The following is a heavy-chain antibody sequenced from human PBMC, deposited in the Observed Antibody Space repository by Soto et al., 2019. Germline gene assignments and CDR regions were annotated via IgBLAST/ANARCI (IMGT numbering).Heavy chain of an antibody. V-gene: IGHV4-59*01. J-gene: IGHJ6*03. Sequence: SETPSLTCTVSGVSISTYYWILVRQPPGKGLEWIGYVYYSGSTNYNPSLKSRVTISVDTSKNQFSLKLTSVTAADTAMYYCARGGRSAYYYYMGVWGKGTTVTVSS. CDR1: GVSISTYY. CDR2: VYYSGST. CDR3: ARGGRSAYYYYMGV.